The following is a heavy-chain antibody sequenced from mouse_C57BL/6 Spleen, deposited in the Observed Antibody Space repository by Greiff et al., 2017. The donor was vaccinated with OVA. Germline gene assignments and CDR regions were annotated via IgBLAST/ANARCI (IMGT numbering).Heavy chain of an antibody. V-gene: IGHV1-36*01. CDR2: VYPYTGGP. Sequence: EVQLQQSGPVLVKPGPSVTISCKASGFTFTDYYMHWVKQSHGKSLEWIGLVYPYTGGPSYNQKFKGKATLTVDTSSSTAYMELNSLTSEDSAVYYCAREGAYSNYVYFDYWGQGTTLTVSS. J-gene: IGHJ2*01. D-gene: IGHD2-5*01. CDR1: GFTFTDYY. CDR3: AREGAYSNYVYFDY.